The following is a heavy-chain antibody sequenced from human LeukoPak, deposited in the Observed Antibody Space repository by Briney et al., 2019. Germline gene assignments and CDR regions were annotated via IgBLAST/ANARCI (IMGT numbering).Heavy chain of an antibody. D-gene: IGHD6-13*01. V-gene: IGHV1-18*01. CDR2: ISAYNGNT. Sequence: GASAKVSCKASGYTFTSYGISWVRQAPGQGLEWMGWISAYNGNTNYAQKLQGRVTMTTDTSTSTAYMELRSLRSDDTAVYYCAREERAIAAAGRGAFDYWGQGTLVTVSS. CDR1: GYTFTSYG. CDR3: AREERAIAAAGRGAFDY. J-gene: IGHJ4*02.